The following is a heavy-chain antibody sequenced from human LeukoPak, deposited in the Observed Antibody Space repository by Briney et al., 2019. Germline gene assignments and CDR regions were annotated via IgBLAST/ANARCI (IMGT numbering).Heavy chain of an antibody. Sequence: GSLRLSCAASGFTFSSYGMHWVRQAPGKGLEWVAVISYDGSNKYYADSVKGRFIISRDNSKNTLYLQMNSLRAEDTAVYYCAKRSTDYWGQGTLVTVSS. D-gene: IGHD3-10*01. CDR1: GFTFSSYG. CDR3: AKRSTDY. J-gene: IGHJ4*02. CDR2: ISYDGSNK. V-gene: IGHV3-30*18.